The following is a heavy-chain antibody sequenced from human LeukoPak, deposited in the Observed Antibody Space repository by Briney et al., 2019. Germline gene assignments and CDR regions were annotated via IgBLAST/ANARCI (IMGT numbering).Heavy chain of an antibody. CDR2: IYYSGST. Sequence: SETLSLTCTVSGGSISSYYWSWIRQPPGKGLEWIGYIYYSGSTNYNPSLKSRVTISVDTSKNQFSLKLSSVTAADTAVYYCARVESWEPGAFDIWGQGTMVTVSS. D-gene: IGHD1-26*01. V-gene: IGHV4-59*01. CDR1: GGSISSYY. J-gene: IGHJ3*02. CDR3: ARVESWEPGAFDI.